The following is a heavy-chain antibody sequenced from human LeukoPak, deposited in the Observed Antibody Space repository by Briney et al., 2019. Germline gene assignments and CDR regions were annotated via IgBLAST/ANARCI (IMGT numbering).Heavy chain of an antibody. D-gene: IGHD3-22*01. V-gene: IGHV5-51*01. Sequence: GESLKISCKGSGYSFTSYWIGWVRQMPGKGLEWMGIIYPGDSDTRYSPSFQGQVTISADRPISTAYLQWSSLKASDTAMYYCARQKNYYYASSGYYFDAFDIWGQGTMVTVSS. J-gene: IGHJ3*02. CDR3: ARQKNYYYASSGYYFDAFDI. CDR2: IYPGDSDT. CDR1: GYSFTSYW.